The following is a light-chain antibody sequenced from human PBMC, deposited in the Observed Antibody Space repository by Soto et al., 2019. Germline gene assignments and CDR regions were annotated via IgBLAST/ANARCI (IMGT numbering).Light chain of an antibody. Sequence: ETAMTQSPATLSVSPGERATLSCRASQSVFSSLAWYQQKPGQAPRLLIYGAATRATSVPARFSGSGSGTEFTLTITSLKSEDFALYYCQQYHSWPAFGRGTKVDIK. CDR2: GAA. CDR3: QQYHSWPA. J-gene: IGKJ1*01. CDR1: QSVFSS. V-gene: IGKV3-15*01.